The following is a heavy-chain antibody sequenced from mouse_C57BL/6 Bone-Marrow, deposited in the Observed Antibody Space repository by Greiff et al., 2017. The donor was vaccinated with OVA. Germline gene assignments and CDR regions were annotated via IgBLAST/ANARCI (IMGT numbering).Heavy chain of an antibody. CDR2: IFPGSGST. CDR3: ARSWGGFYYYGSSFFDY. CDR1: GYTFTDYY. D-gene: IGHD1-1*01. V-gene: IGHV1-75*01. J-gene: IGHJ2*01. Sequence: QVQLQQSGPELVKPGASVKISCKASGYTFTDYYINWVKQRPGQGLEWIGWIFPGSGSTYYNEKFKGKATLTVDKSSSTAYMLLSSLTSEDSAVYFCARSWGGFYYYGSSFFDYWGQGTTLTVSS.